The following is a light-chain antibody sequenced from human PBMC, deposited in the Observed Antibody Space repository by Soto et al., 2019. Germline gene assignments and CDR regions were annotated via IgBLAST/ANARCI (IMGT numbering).Light chain of an antibody. J-gene: IGKJ4*02. CDR1: QDISSY. CDR3: QQLKSYPLS. V-gene: IGKV1-9*01. CDR2: AAS. Sequence: DIQLTQSPSFLSASVGDRVTITCRTSQDISSYLAWYQQKPGKAPQLLISAASTLQSGVPSRFSGSGSGTEFTLTISSLQPEDVATYYRQQLKSYPLSFGEGTKVEI.